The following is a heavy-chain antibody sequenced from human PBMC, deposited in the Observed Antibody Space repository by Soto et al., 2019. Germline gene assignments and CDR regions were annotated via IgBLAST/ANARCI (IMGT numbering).Heavy chain of an antibody. CDR1: GFTFSTYA. J-gene: IGHJ4*02. D-gene: IGHD2-8*01. CDR3: VKVRQPDGRWPFDH. CDR2: LFGSGGGI. V-gene: IGHV3-23*01. Sequence: EVQLLESGGGLVQPGGSLRLSCAASGFTFSTYAMSWVRQAPGKGLEWVSGLFGSGGGISYADSVKGRFTISRDNSNNVLYLQMESLRVEDTAVYYCVKVRQPDGRWPFDHWGQGTLVTVSS.